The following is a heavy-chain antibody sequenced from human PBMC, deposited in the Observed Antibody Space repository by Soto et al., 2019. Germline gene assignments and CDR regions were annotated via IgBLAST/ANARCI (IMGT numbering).Heavy chain of an antibody. J-gene: IGHJ4*02. Sequence: VGSLRLSCAASGFTFSSYAMSWVRQAPGKGLEWVSAISGSGGSTYYADSVKGRFTISRDNSKNTLYLQMNSLRAEDTAVYYCAKTGRGYSYGYNDYWGQGTLVTVSS. CDR2: ISGSGGST. CDR3: AKTGRGYSYGYNDY. V-gene: IGHV3-23*01. D-gene: IGHD5-18*01. CDR1: GFTFSSYA.